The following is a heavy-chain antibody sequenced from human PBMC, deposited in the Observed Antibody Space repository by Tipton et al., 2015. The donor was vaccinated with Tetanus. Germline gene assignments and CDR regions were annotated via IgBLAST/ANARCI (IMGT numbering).Heavy chain of an antibody. J-gene: IGHJ5*01. CDR2: VTWDGGST. V-gene: IGHV3-43*01. D-gene: IGHD1-26*01. CDR1: GFTFEDHT. Sequence: SLRLSCVASGFTFEDHTMHWVRQAPGKGLEWVAVVTWDGGSTFYADSVQGRFTISRDNSKNSLFPQMSSLRTEDTALYYCVRETNGFDSWGQGTPVTVSS. CDR3: VRETNGFDS.